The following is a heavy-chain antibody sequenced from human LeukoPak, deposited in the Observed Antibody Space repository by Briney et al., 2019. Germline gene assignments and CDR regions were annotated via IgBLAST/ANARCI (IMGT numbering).Heavy chain of an antibody. J-gene: IGHJ4*02. V-gene: IGHV4-59*01. CDR1: GGSISSYY. CDR3: ARLSSSWYYFDY. Sequence: SETLSLTCTVSGGSISSYYWSWIRQPPGKGLEWIGYIYYSGSTNYNPSLKSRVTISVDTSKNQFSLKLSSVTAADAAVYYCARLSSSWYYFDYWGQGTLVTVSS. CDR2: IYYSGST. D-gene: IGHD6-13*01.